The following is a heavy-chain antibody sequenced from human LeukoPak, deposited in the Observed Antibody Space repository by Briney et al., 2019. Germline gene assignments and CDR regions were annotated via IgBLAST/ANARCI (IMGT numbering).Heavy chain of an antibody. CDR3: ARELLATWEGSSWYSHWFDP. CDR1: GGSISSYY. Sequence: KPSETLSLTCTVSGGSISSYYWGWIRQPPGKGLEWIGYIYYSGSTNYNPSLKSRVTISVDTSKNQFSLKLSSVTAADTAVYYCARELLATWEGSSWYSHWFDPWGQGTLVTVSS. D-gene: IGHD6-13*01. CDR2: IYYSGST. V-gene: IGHV4-59*01. J-gene: IGHJ5*02.